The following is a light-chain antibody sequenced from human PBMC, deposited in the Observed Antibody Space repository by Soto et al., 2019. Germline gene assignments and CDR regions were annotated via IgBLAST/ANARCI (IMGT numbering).Light chain of an antibody. CDR1: QSVSNNY. V-gene: IGKV3-20*01. J-gene: IGKJ1*01. CDR3: QQYGSSGT. Sequence: ESVLTQSPGTLSLSQGERATLSCRASQSVSNNYLAWYQQKPGQATRLLICGASNGATVIPDRFSGSGCGTVFTPTISRLEPEDFAVYYCQQYGSSGTFGQGTKVDIK. CDR2: GAS.